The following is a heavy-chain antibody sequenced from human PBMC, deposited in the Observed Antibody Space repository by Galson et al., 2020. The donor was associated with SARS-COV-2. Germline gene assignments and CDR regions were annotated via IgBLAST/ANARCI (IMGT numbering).Heavy chain of an antibody. J-gene: IGHJ4*02. CDR2: IYYSGST. Sequence: SQTLSLTCTVSGGSISSSSYYWGWIRQPPGKGLEWIGSIYYSGSTYYNPSLKSRVTISVDTSKNQFSLKLSSVTAADTAVYYCARHKYYDILTGSSYFDYWGQGTLVTVSS. V-gene: IGHV4-39*01. D-gene: IGHD3-9*01. CDR1: GGSISSSSYY. CDR3: ARHKYYDILTGSSYFDY.